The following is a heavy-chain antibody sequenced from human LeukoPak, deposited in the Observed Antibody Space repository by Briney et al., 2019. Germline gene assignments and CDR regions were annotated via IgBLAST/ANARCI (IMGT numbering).Heavy chain of an antibody. D-gene: IGHD5-12*01. CDR1: GEPFSGYY. CDR2: INRHGNT. V-gene: IGHV4-34*01. CDR3: ARDRSGYVFDY. Sequence: SETLSLTRAVSGEPFSGYYWGWIRQPPGKGLELIGEINRHGNTDYNPSLKSRVSMSIDTSKNQFSLKLISVTAADTAVYYCARDRSGYVFDYWGQGTLVTVSS. J-gene: IGHJ4*02.